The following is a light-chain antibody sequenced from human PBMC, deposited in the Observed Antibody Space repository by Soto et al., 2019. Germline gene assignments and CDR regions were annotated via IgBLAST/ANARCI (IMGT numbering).Light chain of an antibody. CDR3: SSYAGSNDVV. CDR2: EVS. J-gene: IGLJ2*01. CDR1: SSDVGRYDY. Sequence: QSALTQPPSASGSPGQSVTISCTGTSSDVGRYDYVSWYRQEPGKAPKLIIYEVSKRPSGVPDRFSGSKSGNTASLTVSGLQAEDEADYYCSSYAGSNDVVFGGGTKLTVL. V-gene: IGLV2-8*01.